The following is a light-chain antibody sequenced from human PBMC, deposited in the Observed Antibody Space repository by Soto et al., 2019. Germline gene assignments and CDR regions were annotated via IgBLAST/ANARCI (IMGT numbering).Light chain of an antibody. CDR3: ISYASRDTLLWV. Sequence: QSVLTQPPSVSGAPGQRVTISCTGSSSNIGAGYDVHWYQQLPGTAPKLLLFGNNNRPSGVPDRFSGSKSGTSASLAITGPQAEDEADYYCISYASRDTLLWVFGGGTKLTVL. CDR1: SSNIGAGYD. J-gene: IGLJ3*02. V-gene: IGLV1-40*01. CDR2: GNN.